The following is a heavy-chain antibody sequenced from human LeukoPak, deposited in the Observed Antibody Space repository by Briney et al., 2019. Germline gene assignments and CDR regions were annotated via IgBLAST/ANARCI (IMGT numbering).Heavy chain of an antibody. V-gene: IGHV4-34*01. Sequence: SETLSLTCAVYGGSFSGYYWSWIRQPPGRGLEWIGEINHSGSTNYNPSLKSRVTISVDTSKNQFSLKLSSVTVADTAVYYCAREGEGSSSHLYYFDYWGQGTLVTVSS. CDR3: AREGEGSSSHLYYFDY. CDR1: GGSFSGYY. D-gene: IGHD6-13*01. J-gene: IGHJ4*02. CDR2: INHSGST.